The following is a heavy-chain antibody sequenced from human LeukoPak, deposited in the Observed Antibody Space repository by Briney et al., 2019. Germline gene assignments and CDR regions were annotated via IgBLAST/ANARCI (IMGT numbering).Heavy chain of an antibody. J-gene: IGHJ4*02. CDR3: AKWGDYDVLTGYYDSDY. V-gene: IGHV3-23*01. D-gene: IGHD3-9*01. CDR1: GFSFSNYA. Sequence: GGSLRLSCAASGFSFSNYAMSWVRQVPGKGLEWVSAISGRDDSTYYADSVKGRFTISRDTSKNTLYLQMNSLRAEDTPVYYCAKWGDYDVLTGYYDSDYWGQGTLVTVSS. CDR2: ISGRDDST.